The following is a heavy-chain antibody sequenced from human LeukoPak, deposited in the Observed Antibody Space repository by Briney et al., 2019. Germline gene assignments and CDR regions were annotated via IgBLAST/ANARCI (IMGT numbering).Heavy chain of an antibody. CDR3: TRGPRGYDSSGAP. CDR1: GFTFSSYG. J-gene: IGHJ5*02. Sequence: PGRSLRLSCAASGFTFSSYGMHWVRQAPGKGLEWVAVIWYDGSNKYYADSVKGRFTISRDNVENSLDLQMNSLRVEDTAVYYCTRGPRGYDSSGAPWGQGTLVTVSS. D-gene: IGHD3-22*01. CDR2: IWYDGSNK. V-gene: IGHV3-33*01.